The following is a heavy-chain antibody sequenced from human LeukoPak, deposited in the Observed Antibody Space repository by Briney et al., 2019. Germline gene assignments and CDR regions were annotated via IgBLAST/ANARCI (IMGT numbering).Heavy chain of an antibody. J-gene: IGHJ4*02. CDR1: GGSISSYY. Sequence: SETLSLTCTVSGGSISSYYWSWIRQPPGKGLEWIGFIYYSGTANYNPSLKSRVTISVDTSKNQFSLKLTSVTAADTAVYYCARVNTEGSADYWGQGTLVTVPS. V-gene: IGHV4-59*01. CDR2: IYYSGTA. CDR3: ARVNTEGSADY. D-gene: IGHD6-19*01.